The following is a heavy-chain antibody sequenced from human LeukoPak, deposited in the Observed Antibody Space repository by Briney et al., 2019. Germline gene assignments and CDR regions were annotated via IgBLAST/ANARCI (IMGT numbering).Heavy chain of an antibody. J-gene: IGHJ4*02. CDR3: AVGYSSGWYYNYFDY. D-gene: IGHD6-19*01. CDR1: GYTFTSYG. CDR2: ISAYNGNT. Sequence: ASVKVSCKASGYTFTSYGIIWVRQAPGQGLEWMGWISAYNGNTNYAQKLQGRVTMTTDTSTSTAYMELRSLRSDDTAVYYCAVGYSSGWYYNYFDYWGQGTLVTVSS. V-gene: IGHV1-18*01.